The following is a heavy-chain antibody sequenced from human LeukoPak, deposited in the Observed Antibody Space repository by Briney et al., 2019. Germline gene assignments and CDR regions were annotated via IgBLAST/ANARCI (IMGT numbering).Heavy chain of an antibody. CDR3: ATDYYDSSGYSVGPVFY. J-gene: IGHJ4*02. V-gene: IGHV3-23*01. Sequence: GGSLRLSCAASGFTFSSYAMSWVRQAPGKGLDWVSAISGSGGSTYYADSVKGRFTISRDNSKNTLYLQMNSLRAEDTAVYYCATDYYDSSGYSVGPVFYWGQGTLVTVSS. CDR2: ISGSGGST. CDR1: GFTFSSYA. D-gene: IGHD3-22*01.